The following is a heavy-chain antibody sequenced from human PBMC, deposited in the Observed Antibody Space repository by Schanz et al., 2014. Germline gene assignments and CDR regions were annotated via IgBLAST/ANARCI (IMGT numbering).Heavy chain of an antibody. CDR1: GFTFNTSW. Sequence: EVQLVTSGGALVQPGGSLRLSCAASGFTFNTSWFHWVRQPPGKGLLWVSRVSRDGSETTYVDSVRGRFTISRDTAKNTVFLQMNNLRAEDTAVYYCARGASRDYFAMDVWGQGTTVTVSS. J-gene: IGHJ6*02. CDR3: ARGASRDYFAMDV. CDR2: VSRDGSET. V-gene: IGHV3-74*01.